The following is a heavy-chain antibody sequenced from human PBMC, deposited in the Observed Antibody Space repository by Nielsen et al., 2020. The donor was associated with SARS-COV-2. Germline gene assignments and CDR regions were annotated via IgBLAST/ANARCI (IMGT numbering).Heavy chain of an antibody. CDR2: IKPDGSEK. CDR1: GFTFSSLW. Sequence: GGSLRLSCAASGFTFSSLWMSWVRQVPGKGLEWVADIKPDGSEKFYVDSVKGRFTISRDNSKNTLYLQMSSLRGDDTAVYYCGKDPRNGLVRGVIIDYWGQGTLVTVSS. D-gene: IGHD3-10*01. J-gene: IGHJ4*02. CDR3: GKDPRNGLVRGVIIDY. V-gene: IGHV3-7*01.